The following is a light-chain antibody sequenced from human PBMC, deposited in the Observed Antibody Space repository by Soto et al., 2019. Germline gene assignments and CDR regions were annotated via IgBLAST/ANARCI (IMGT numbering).Light chain of an antibody. CDR3: QHYNSYSEA. V-gene: IGKV1-5*01. J-gene: IGKJ1*01. CDR2: DAS. CDR1: QSISSW. Sequence: DIQMTQSPSPLSASVGDRVTITCLASQSISSWLAWYQQKPGKAPKLLIYDASSLESGVPSRFSGSGSGTEFTLTISSLQPDDVATYYCQHYNSYSEAFGQGTKVDIK.